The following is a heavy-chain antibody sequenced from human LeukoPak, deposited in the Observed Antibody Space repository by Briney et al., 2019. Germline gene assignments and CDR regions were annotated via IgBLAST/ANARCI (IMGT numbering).Heavy chain of an antibody. Sequence: PGGSLRLSCAASGFTFSTYSMNWVRQTPGKGLEWVSSISTSSIYIYYADSVKGRFTISRDNAKNSLYLQMNSLRAEDTAVYYCARARDFDYWGQGTLVTVSS. CDR1: GFTFSTYS. V-gene: IGHV3-21*01. J-gene: IGHJ4*02. CDR3: ARARDFDY. CDR2: ISTSSIYI.